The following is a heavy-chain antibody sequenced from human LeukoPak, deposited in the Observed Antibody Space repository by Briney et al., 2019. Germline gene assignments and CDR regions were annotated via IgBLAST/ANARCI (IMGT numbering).Heavy chain of an antibody. D-gene: IGHD1-26*01. Sequence: PGGSLRLSCAVSGVNNYAISWVRQAPGKGLEWVSVISGSGGSTYYADSVKGRFTISRGTSENTIYLQMNSLRAEDTAVYYCARDNLCYGSDYWGQGTLVTVSS. J-gene: IGHJ4*02. CDR3: ARDNLCYGSDY. CDR2: ISGSGGST. CDR1: GVNNYA. V-gene: IGHV3-23*01.